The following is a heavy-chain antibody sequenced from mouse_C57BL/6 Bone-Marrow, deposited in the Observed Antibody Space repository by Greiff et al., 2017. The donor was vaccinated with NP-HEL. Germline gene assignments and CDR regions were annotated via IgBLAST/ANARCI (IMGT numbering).Heavy chain of an antibody. CDR1: GYTFTSYW. J-gene: IGHJ3*01. D-gene: IGHD1-1*01. CDR3: ARSGSPWFAY. V-gene: IGHV1-69*01. CDR2: IDPSDSYT. Sequence: QVQLQQPGAELVMPGASVKLSCKASGYTFTSYWMHWVKQRPGQGLEWIGEIDPSDSYTNYNQKFKGKSTLTVDESSSTAYKQLSSLTSEDSAVYYCARSGSPWFAYWGQGTLVTVSA.